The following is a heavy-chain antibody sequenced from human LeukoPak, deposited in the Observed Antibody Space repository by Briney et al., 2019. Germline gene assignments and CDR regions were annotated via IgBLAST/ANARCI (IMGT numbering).Heavy chain of an antibody. V-gene: IGHV3-7*05. Sequence: GGSLRLSCVASGFTFSSYWMAWVRQAPGKGLEWVANIDQNGSEEYFVDSVKGRFTISRDNAKNSLYLQMNSLRAEGTAVYYCVTGVYYFDYWGQGTLVTVSS. CDR3: VTGVYYFDY. CDR2: IDQNGSEE. CDR1: GFTFSSYW. D-gene: IGHD3-10*01. J-gene: IGHJ4*02.